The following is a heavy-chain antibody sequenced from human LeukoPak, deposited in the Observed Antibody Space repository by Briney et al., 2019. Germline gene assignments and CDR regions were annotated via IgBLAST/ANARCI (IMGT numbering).Heavy chain of an antibody. CDR2: ISYDESNK. CDR3: AKDLMVRGVFTPDY. Sequence: GRSLRLSCAASGFTFCSYGMHWVRQAPGKGLEWVAVISYDESNKYYADAMKGRFTISRDNSKNTLYLQMNSLRDEDTAVYYCAKDLMVRGVFTPDYWGQGTLVTVSS. V-gene: IGHV3-30*18. CDR1: GFTFCSYG. J-gene: IGHJ4*02. D-gene: IGHD3-10*01.